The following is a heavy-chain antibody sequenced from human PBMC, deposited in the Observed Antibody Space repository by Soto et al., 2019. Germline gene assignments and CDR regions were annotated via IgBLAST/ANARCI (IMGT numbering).Heavy chain of an antibody. J-gene: IGHJ3*02. CDR2: IYTSGST. CDR3: ARVPSSSWLMDAFDI. Sequence: KASETLSLTCTVSGGSISSYYWSWIRQPAGKGLEWIGRIYTSGSTNYNPSLKSRVTMSVDTSKNQFSLKLSSVTAADTAVYYCARVPSSSWLMDAFDIWGQGTMVTVSS. V-gene: IGHV4-4*07. CDR1: GGSISSYY. D-gene: IGHD6-13*01.